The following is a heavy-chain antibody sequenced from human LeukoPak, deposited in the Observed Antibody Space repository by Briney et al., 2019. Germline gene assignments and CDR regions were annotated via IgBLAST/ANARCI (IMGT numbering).Heavy chain of an antibody. D-gene: IGHD2-2*02. CDR3: ARSSYCSSTNCYKRFDY. J-gene: IGHJ4*02. V-gene: IGHV4-34*01. CDR2: INHSGST. CDR1: GGSFSDYY. Sequence: SETLSLTCAVYGGSFSDYYWSWIRQPPGKGLEWIGEINHSGSTNYNPSLKSRLTISVDTSKNQFSLKLSSVTAADTAVYYCARSSYCSSTNCYKRFDYWGQGTLVTVSS.